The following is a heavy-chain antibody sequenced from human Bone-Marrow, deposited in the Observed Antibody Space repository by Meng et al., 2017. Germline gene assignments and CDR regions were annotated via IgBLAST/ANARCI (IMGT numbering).Heavy chain of an antibody. CDR2: INPNSGNT. D-gene: IGHD6-19*01. J-gene: IGHJ4*02. CDR1: GYTFTGYY. Sequence: ASVKVSCKASGYTFTGYYMHWVRQAPGQGLEWMGRINPNSGNTGYAQKFQGRVTMTRNTSISTAYMELSSLRSEDTAVYYCARGLTIAVAGGDYWGQGTLVTVSS. CDR3: ARGLTIAVAGGDY. V-gene: IGHV1-8*02.